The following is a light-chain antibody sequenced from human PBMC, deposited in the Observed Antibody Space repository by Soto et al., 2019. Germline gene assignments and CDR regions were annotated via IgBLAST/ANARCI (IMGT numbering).Light chain of an antibody. CDR2: DAS. Sequence: EIVLTQSPATLCLSPGERATLSCRASQSVSRNLAWYQQKPGQAPRLLIYDASNRATGIPARFSGSGSVTDFTLTISSLEPEDFAVYYCQQRSNWPGTFGQGTKVDIK. V-gene: IGKV3-11*01. J-gene: IGKJ1*01. CDR1: QSVSRN. CDR3: QQRSNWPGT.